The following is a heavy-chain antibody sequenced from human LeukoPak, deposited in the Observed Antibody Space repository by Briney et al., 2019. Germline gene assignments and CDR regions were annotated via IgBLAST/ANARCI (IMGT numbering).Heavy chain of an antibody. CDR3: ARDLYNYYGSGIDY. Sequence: GGSLRLSCAASGFTFSSYEMNWVRQAPGKGLEWVSYISSSGSTMYYGDSVKGRFTISRDNAKNSLYLQMNSLRAEDTAVYYCARDLYNYYGSGIDYWGQGTLVTVSS. J-gene: IGHJ4*02. V-gene: IGHV3-48*03. CDR2: ISSSGSTM. D-gene: IGHD3-10*01. CDR1: GFTFSSYE.